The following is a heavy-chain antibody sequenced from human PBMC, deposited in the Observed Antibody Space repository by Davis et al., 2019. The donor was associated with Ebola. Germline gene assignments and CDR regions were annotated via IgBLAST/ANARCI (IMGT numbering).Heavy chain of an antibody. V-gene: IGHV3-21*01. CDR2: ISSSSSYI. Sequence: GESLKISCAASGFTFSSYSMNWVRQAPGKGLEWVSSISSSSSYIYYADSVKGRFTISRDNAKNTLYLQMNSLRAEDTAVYYCARDLGPAGIYYYYGMDVWGQGTTVTVSS. D-gene: IGHD3-10*01. J-gene: IGHJ6*02. CDR1: GFTFSSYS. CDR3: ARDLGPAGIYYYYGMDV.